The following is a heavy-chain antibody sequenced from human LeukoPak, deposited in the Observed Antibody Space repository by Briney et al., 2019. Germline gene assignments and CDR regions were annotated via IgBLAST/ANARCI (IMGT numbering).Heavy chain of an antibody. CDR1: GGSISSSY. D-gene: IGHD4-17*01. J-gene: IGHJ4*02. Sequence: SETLSLTCTVSGGSISSSYWSWIRQPPGKGLEWIGYIDYSGNTNYNPSLKSLVTISVERSKNQFSLKLSSVTAADTAVYYCARATSYGDYVDYWGQGTLVTVSS. CDR3: ARATSYGDYVDY. CDR2: IDYSGNT. V-gene: IGHV4-59*08.